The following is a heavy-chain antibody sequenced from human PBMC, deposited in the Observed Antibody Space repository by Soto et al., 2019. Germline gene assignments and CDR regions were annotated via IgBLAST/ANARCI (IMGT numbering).Heavy chain of an antibody. V-gene: IGHV3-33*03. D-gene: IGHD5-18*01. CDR2: IWFDSSHS. CDR3: ARYSSNSYYFDY. CDR1: GFPFSAYG. J-gene: IGHJ4*02. Sequence: GGSLRLSCAASGFPFSAYGMHWIRQAPGKGLEWVAVIWFDSSHSFYADSVQGRFTVSRDNSKNTQYLQMSSLRAEDTAVSYCARYSSNSYYFDYWGQGALVTVSS.